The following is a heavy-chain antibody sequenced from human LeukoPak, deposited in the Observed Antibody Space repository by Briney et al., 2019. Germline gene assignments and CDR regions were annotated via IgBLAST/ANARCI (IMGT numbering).Heavy chain of an antibody. CDR3: ARDQYDTWSRRGNFDS. CDR1: GFSFRSYA. V-gene: IGHV3-23*01. CDR2: ISGSGRDT. D-gene: IGHD3-3*01. Sequence: GGSLRLSCAASGFSFRSYAMSWVRQAPGKGLEWVSIISGSGRDTHYADSVKGRLTISRDNSKNMLYLQMNSLRVEDTAVFYCARDQYDTWSRRGNFDSWGQGTLVIVSS. J-gene: IGHJ4*02.